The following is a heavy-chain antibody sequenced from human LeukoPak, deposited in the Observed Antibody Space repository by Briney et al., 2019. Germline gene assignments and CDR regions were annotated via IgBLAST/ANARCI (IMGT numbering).Heavy chain of an antibody. V-gene: IGHV3-23*01. CDR3: AKDTLDRAVITTGRFDY. Sequence: PGGSLRLSCAASGFTVSSNYMSWVRQAPGKGLEWVSAISNNGGYTYYADSVQGRFTISRDNSKNTLYLQMNSLRAEDTAVYYCAKDTLDRAVITTGRFDYWGQGTLVTVSS. D-gene: IGHD3-22*01. CDR1: GFTVSSNY. J-gene: IGHJ4*02. CDR2: ISNNGGYT.